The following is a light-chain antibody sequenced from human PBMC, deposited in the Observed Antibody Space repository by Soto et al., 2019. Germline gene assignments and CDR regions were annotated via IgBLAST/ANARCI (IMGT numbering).Light chain of an antibody. J-gene: IGLJ2*01. CDR3: QTWGSGIHV. V-gene: IGLV4-69*01. Sequence: QPVLTQSPSASASLGASVKLTCTLSSGRSSYAIAWHQQQPEKGPRYLMKLNSDGSHSKGDGIPDRFSGSSSGAERYLTISSLQSEDEADYYCQTWGSGIHVFGGGTKLTVL. CDR1: SGRSSYA. CDR2: LNSDGSH.